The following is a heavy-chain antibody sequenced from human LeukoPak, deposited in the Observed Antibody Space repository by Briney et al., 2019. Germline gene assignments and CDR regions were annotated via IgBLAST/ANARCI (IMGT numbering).Heavy chain of an antibody. V-gene: IGHV3-69-1*02. CDR2: IHSSGNT. D-gene: IGHD3-22*01. CDR3: ARDRTMTGDRVIDY. CDR1: GFTFSGYC. Sequence: PGGSLRLSCAASGFTFSGYCMNWVRQAPGKGLDWVSAIHSSGNTYYADSVKGRVTISRDNAKNSLYLQMNSLRDEDTGIYFCARDRTMTGDRVIDYWGQGTPVTVSS. J-gene: IGHJ4*02.